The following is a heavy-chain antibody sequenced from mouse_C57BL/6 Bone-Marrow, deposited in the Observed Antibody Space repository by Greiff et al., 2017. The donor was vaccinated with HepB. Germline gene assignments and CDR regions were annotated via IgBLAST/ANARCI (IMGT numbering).Heavy chain of an antibody. Sequence: VQLQQSGPVLVKPGASVKMSCKASGYTFTDYYMNWVKQSHGKSLEWIGVINPYNGGTSYNQKFKGKATLTVDKSSSTAYMELNSLTSEDSAVYYCARITPYYYGSSYTSYAMDDWGQGTSVTVSS. CDR3: ARITPYYYGSSYTSYAMDD. J-gene: IGHJ4*01. V-gene: IGHV1-19*01. D-gene: IGHD1-1*01. CDR2: INPYNGGT. CDR1: GYTFTDYY.